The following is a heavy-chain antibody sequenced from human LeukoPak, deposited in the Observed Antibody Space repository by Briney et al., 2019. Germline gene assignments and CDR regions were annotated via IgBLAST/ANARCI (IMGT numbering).Heavy chain of an antibody. J-gene: IGHJ4*02. V-gene: IGHV3-21*01. CDR1: GFTFSNYP. CDR2: ISSTGSYI. Sequence: GGSLRLSCAASGFTFSNYPMNWVRQAPGKGLEWVSSISSTGSYIYYADSVQGRFTISRDNAKSSLSLQVNSLRAEDTAVYYCARASVAVAPPFDYWGQGTLVTVS. D-gene: IGHD6-19*01. CDR3: ARASVAVAPPFDY.